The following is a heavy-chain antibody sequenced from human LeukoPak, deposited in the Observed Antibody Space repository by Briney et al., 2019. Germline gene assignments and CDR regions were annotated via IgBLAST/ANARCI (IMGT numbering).Heavy chain of an antibody. Sequence: GASVKVSCKASGYTFTTYDINWVRQVTGQGLEWMGWMNPNSGNTAYAQNFQGRVTITSNTSISTAYMDLTSLRSEDTAVYYCARVGSSWYLGYYYYYMDVWGKGTTVAISS. J-gene: IGHJ6*03. CDR3: ARVGSSWYLGYYYYYMDV. CDR2: MNPNSGNT. CDR1: GYTFTTYD. V-gene: IGHV1-8*02. D-gene: IGHD6-13*01.